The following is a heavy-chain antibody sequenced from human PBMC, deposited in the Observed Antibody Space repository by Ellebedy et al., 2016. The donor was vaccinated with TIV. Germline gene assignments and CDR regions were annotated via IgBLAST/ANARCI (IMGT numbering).Heavy chain of an antibody. CDR3: ARGYLWFGESPSAN. V-gene: IGHV3-74*01. CDR2: INSDGSST. D-gene: IGHD3-10*01. Sequence: GESLKISXAASGFTFSSYWMHWVRQAPGKGLVWVSRINSDGSSTSYADSVKGRFTISRDNAKNTLYLQMNSLRAEDTAVYYCARGYLWFGESPSANWGQGTLVTVSS. J-gene: IGHJ4*02. CDR1: GFTFSSYW.